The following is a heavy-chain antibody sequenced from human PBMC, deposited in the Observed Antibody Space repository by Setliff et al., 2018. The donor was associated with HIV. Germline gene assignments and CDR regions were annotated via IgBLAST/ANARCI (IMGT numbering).Heavy chain of an antibody. D-gene: IGHD2-8*01. Sequence: SVKVSYKASGGTFSNYAFSWVRQAPGQGLEWMGGLIPIVDITKSTQKFRDRVTFTADESTKTAQMELSGLTFEDTAVYYCAKGPNFEDAFDIWGQGTVVTVSS. CDR1: GGTFSNYA. V-gene: IGHV1-69*10. CDR3: AKGPNFEDAFDI. J-gene: IGHJ3*02. CDR2: LIPIVDIT.